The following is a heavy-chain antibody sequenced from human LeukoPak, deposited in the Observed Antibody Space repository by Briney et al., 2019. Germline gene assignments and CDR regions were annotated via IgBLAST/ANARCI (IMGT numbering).Heavy chain of an antibody. Sequence: GGSLRLSCAASGFTFSTYAMHWVRQAPGKGLEWVAVISYDGSNKYYADSVKGRFTISRDNSKNTLYLQMNSLRAEDTAVYYCARERGYYDSSGYYGGGFDYWGQGTLVTVSS. CDR2: ISYDGSNK. D-gene: IGHD3-22*01. J-gene: IGHJ4*02. CDR3: ARERGYYDSSGYYGGGFDY. CDR1: GFTFSTYA. V-gene: IGHV3-30*04.